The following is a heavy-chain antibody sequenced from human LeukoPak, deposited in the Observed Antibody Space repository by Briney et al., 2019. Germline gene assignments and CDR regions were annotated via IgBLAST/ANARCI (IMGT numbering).Heavy chain of an antibody. J-gene: IGHJ3*02. D-gene: IGHD3-9*01. Sequence: GGSLRLSCAASGFTFSSYSMNWVRQAPGKGLESLAYISGSGHDIYYTDSVKGRFAISRDNAKNSLYLQMNSLRAEDTAVYYCARASHRVLRYFDWLPNHDAFDIWGQGTMVTVSS. CDR2: ISGSGHDI. CDR1: GFTFSSYS. CDR3: ARASHRVLRYFDWLPNHDAFDI. V-gene: IGHV3-21*05.